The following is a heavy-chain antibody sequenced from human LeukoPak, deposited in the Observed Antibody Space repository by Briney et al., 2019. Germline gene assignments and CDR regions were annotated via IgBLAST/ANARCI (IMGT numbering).Heavy chain of an antibody. Sequence: SETLSLTCTVSGGSISSYYWSWIRRPPGKGLEWIGYIYYSGSTNYNPSLKSRVTISVDTSKNQLSLKLSSVTAADTALYYCARDIVYGDYRDAFDIWGQGTMVTVSS. D-gene: IGHD4-17*01. J-gene: IGHJ3*02. CDR3: ARDIVYGDYRDAFDI. CDR2: IYYSGST. CDR1: GGSISSYY. V-gene: IGHV4-59*01.